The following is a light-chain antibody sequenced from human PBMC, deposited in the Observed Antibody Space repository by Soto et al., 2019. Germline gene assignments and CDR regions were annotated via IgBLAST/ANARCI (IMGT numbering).Light chain of an antibody. CDR3: QQYATSRA. V-gene: IGKV3-20*01. J-gene: IGKJ1*01. CDR2: GAS. Sequence: EIVLTQSPGTLSLSPGERATLSCRASQSVSSSHLAWYQQKPGQAPRLLIYGASSRATGIPGRFSGSGSGTDFTLTISRLEPEDFAVYYCQQYATSRAFGQGTKVEIK. CDR1: QSVSSSH.